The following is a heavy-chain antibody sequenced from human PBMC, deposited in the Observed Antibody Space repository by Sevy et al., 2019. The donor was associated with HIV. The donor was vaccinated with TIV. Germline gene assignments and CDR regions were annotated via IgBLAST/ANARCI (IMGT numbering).Heavy chain of an antibody. CDR3: AAAAGTDILGYYFDS. CDR2: MFHRGTT. Sequence: SETLSLTCTVSGDSIISSRWWSWFRQTPGKGLEWIGDMFHRGTTNYGPSLKNRVIMSVDKSKNQFSLKLTSVTAADTAVYYCAAAAGTDILGYYFDSWGQGIPVTVSS. J-gene: IGHJ4*02. V-gene: IGHV4-4*02. D-gene: IGHD6-25*01. CDR1: GDSIISSRW.